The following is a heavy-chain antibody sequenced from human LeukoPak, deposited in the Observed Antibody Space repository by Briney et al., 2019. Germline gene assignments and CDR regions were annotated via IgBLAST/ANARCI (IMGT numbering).Heavy chain of an antibody. CDR1: GGSISSTNYY. V-gene: IGHV4-39*07. D-gene: IGHD3-10*01. Sequence: SETLSLTCTVSGGSISSTNYYWGWIRQPPGKGLAWIGSIYYSGSTYYNPSLKSRVTISVDTSKNQFSLKLSSVTAADTAVYYCARDLGWFGAGWFDPWGQGTLVTVSS. CDR2: IYYSGST. CDR3: ARDLGWFGAGWFDP. J-gene: IGHJ5*02.